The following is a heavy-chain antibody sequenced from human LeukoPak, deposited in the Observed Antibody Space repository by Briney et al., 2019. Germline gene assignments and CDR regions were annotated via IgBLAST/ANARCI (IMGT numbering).Heavy chain of an antibody. J-gene: IGHJ4*02. V-gene: IGHV3-48*01. CDR3: ARDRVGNMVRGVIDY. CDR2: ISSSSSTI. Sequence: GGSLRLSCAASGFTFSSYSMNWVRQAPGKGLEWVSYISSSSSTIYYADSVKGRFTISRDNAKNSLYLQTNSLRAEDTAVYYCARDRVGNMVRGVIDYWGQGTLVTVSS. D-gene: IGHD3-10*01. CDR1: GFTFSSYS.